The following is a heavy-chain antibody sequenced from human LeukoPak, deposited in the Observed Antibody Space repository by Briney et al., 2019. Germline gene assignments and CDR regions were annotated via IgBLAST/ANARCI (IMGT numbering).Heavy chain of an antibody. D-gene: IGHD5-24*01. V-gene: IGHV4-39*07. J-gene: IGHJ4*02. CDR1: GGSISSSSYY. CDR3: ASGVDGYNSIDY. CDR2: IYYSGST. Sequence: KPSATLSLTCTVSGGSISSSSYYWGWIRQPPGKGLEWIGSIYYSGSTYYNPSLKSRVTISVDTSKNQFSLKLSSVTAADTAVYYCASGVDGYNSIDYWGQGTLVTVSS.